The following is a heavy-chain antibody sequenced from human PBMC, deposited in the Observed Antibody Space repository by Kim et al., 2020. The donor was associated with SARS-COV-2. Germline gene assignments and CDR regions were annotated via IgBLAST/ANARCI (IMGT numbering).Heavy chain of an antibody. CDR3: ARRGYNDILTGRRPFDY. D-gene: IGHD3-9*01. J-gene: IGHJ4*02. V-gene: IGHV4-34*01. Sequence: SETLSLTCAVYGGSFSGYYWSWIRQPPGKGLEWIGEINHSGSTNYNPSLKSRVTISVDTSKNQFSLKLSSVTAADTAVYYCARRGYNDILTGRRPFDYWGQGALVTLSS. CDR2: INHSGST. CDR1: GGSFSGYY.